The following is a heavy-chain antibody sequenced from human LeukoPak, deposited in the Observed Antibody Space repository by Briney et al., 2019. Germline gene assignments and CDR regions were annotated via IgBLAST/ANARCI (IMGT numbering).Heavy chain of an antibody. CDR1: GFTFSSYS. Sequence: GGFLRLSCAASGFTFSSYSMNWVRQAPGKGLEWLSYISGSGSTMYYADSVKGRFTISRDNAQNLLYLEMNSLRAEDTAVYYCARDSRVLGFDYWGQGTLLTASS. V-gene: IGHV3-48*04. CDR3: ARDSRVLGFDY. CDR2: ISGSGSTM. D-gene: IGHD2-8*02. J-gene: IGHJ4*02.